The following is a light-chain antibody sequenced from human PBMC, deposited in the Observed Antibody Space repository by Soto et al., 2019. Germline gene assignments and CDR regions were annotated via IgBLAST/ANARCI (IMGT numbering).Light chain of an antibody. V-gene: IGLV1-40*01. Sequence: QSVLTQPPSVSGAPGQRVTISCTGSSSNIGAGYDVHWYQQLPRTAPKLLIYGNSNRPSGVRDRFSGSKSGTSASLAITGLQAEDEADYYCQSYDSSLSVYVFGTGTKVTVL. CDR3: QSYDSSLSVYV. CDR2: GNS. CDR1: SSNIGAGYD. J-gene: IGLJ1*01.